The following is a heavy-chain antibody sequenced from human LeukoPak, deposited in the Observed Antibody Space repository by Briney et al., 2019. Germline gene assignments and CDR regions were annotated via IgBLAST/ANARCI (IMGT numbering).Heavy chain of an antibody. Sequence: SETLSLTCTVSGGSISSSSYYWGWIRQPPGKGLEWIGSIYYSGSTYYNPSLKSRVTISVDTSKNQFSLKLSSVTAADTAVYYCARVAYYCSSTSCYKGPPAFVDYWGQGTLVTVSS. CDR1: GGSISSSSYY. V-gene: IGHV4-39*07. CDR3: ARVAYYCSSTSCYKGPPAFVDY. CDR2: IYYSGST. J-gene: IGHJ4*02. D-gene: IGHD2-2*02.